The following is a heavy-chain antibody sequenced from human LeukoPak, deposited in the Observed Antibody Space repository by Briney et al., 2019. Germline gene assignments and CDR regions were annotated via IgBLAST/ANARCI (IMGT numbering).Heavy chain of an antibody. CDR3: ARDYYDSSGYLRDY. D-gene: IGHD3-22*01. Sequence: GASVKVSCKASGGTFSSYAISWVRQAPGQGLEWMGWISAYNGNTNYAQKLQGRITMTTDTSTSTAYMDLRSLRSDDTAVYYCARDYYDSSGYLRDYWGQGTLVTVSS. CDR1: GGTFSSYA. CDR2: ISAYNGNT. J-gene: IGHJ4*02. V-gene: IGHV1-18*01.